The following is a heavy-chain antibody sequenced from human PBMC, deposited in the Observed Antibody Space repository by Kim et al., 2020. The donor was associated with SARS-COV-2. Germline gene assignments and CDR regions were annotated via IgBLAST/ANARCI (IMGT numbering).Heavy chain of an antibody. CDR3: AAVPSDPHYYSSYFMDV. Sequence: SGKGRFTISRDNAKNTLDLQMSSLRAEDTAVYYCAAVPSDPHYYSSYFMDVWGKGTTVIVSS. V-gene: IGHV3-74*01. J-gene: IGHJ6*03. D-gene: IGHD6-19*01.